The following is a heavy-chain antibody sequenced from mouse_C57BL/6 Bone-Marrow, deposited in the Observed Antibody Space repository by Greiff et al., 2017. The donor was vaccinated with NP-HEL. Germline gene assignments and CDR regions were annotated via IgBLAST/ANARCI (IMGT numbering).Heavy chain of an antibody. J-gene: IGHJ3*01. CDR1: GYTFTSYW. Sequence: VKQSCKASGYTFTSYWMHWVKQRPIQGLEWIGNIDPSDSETHYNQKFKDKATLTVDKSSSTAYMQLSSLTSEDSAVYYCARDGYYGAWFAYWGQGTLVTVSA. CDR2: IDPSDSET. D-gene: IGHD2-3*01. V-gene: IGHV1-52*01. CDR3: ARDGYYGAWFAY.